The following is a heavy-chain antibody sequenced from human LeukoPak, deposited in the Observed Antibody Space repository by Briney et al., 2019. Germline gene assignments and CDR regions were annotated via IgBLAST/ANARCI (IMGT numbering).Heavy chain of an antibody. CDR2: IIPIFGTA. CDR1: GGTFSSYA. J-gene: IGHJ4*02. Sequence: SVKVSCKASGGTFSSYAISWVRQAPGQGLEWMGGIIPIFGTANYAQKFQGRVTITADESTSTAYMELSSLRSEDTAVYYCARENVVVYYFDYWGQGTLVTVSS. CDR3: ARENVVVYYFDY. D-gene: IGHD2-15*01. V-gene: IGHV1-69*01.